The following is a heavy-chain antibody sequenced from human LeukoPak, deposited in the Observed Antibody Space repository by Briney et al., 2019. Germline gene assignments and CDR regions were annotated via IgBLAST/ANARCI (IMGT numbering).Heavy chain of an antibody. D-gene: IGHD6-19*01. J-gene: IGHJ6*03. Sequence: GASVKVSCKASGYTFTSYDINWVRQATGQGLEWMGWMNPNSGNTGYAQKFQGRVTMTRNTSISTAYMELSSLRSEDTAVYYCARAGAFRYSSGWYGGYYYYYYMDVWGKGTTVTVSS. CDR3: ARAGAFRYSSGWYGGYYYYYYMDV. V-gene: IGHV1-8*01. CDR1: GYTFTSYD. CDR2: MNPNSGNT.